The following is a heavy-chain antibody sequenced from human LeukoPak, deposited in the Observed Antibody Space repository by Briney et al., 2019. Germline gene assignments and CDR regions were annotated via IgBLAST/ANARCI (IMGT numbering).Heavy chain of an antibody. D-gene: IGHD2-2*01. J-gene: IGHJ4*02. CDR2: IIPILGIA. CDR1: GGTFSSYA. V-gene: IGHV1-69*04. Sequence: ASVKVSCKASGGTFSSYAISWVRQAPGQGLGWMGRIIPILGIANYAQKFQGRVTITADKSTSTAYMELSSLRSEDTAVYYCANYARYYFDYWGQGTLVTVSS. CDR3: ANYARYYFDY.